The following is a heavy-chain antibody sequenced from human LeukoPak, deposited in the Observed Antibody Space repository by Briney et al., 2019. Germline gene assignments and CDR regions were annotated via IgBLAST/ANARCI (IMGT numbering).Heavy chain of an antibody. V-gene: IGHV4-4*07. CDR3: VRDGGWGGVDY. Sequence: SETLSLTCTVSGGSISGYYWNWIRQPAGKGLEWIGRIYSSGSTNYSPSLKSRVTISVDTSKNQFSLKLSSVTAADTAVYYCVRDGGWGGVDYWGQGTLVTVSS. J-gene: IGHJ4*02. CDR2: IYSSGST. D-gene: IGHD3-16*01. CDR1: GGSISGYY.